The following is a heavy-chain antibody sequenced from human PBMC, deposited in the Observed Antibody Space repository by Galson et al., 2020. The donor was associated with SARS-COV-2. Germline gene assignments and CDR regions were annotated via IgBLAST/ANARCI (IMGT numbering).Heavy chain of an antibody. J-gene: IGHJ6*02. CDR2: ISAYNGNT. CDR1: GYTFTSYG. D-gene: IGHD3-22*01. V-gene: IGHV1-18*04. Sequence: ASVKVYCKASGYTFTSYGISWVRQAPGQGLEWMGWISAYNGNTNYAQKLQGRVTMTTDTSTSTAYMELRSLRSDDTAVYYCARDWRYYYDSSGYFGLDVWGQGTTVTVSS. CDR3: ARDWRYYYDSSGYFGLDV.